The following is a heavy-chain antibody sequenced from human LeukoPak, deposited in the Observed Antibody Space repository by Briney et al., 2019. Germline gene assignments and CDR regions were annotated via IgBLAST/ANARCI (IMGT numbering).Heavy chain of an antibody. D-gene: IGHD3-3*01. V-gene: IGHV3-66*02. CDR2: IYSGGST. CDR3: ARGGSGGTIFGVVTLSYFDY. Sequence: PGGSLRLSCAASGFTVSSNYMSWVRQAPGKGLEWVSVIYSGGSTYYADSVKGRFTISRDNSKNTLYLQMNSLRAEDTAVYYCARGGSGGTIFGVVTLSYFDYWGQGTLVTVSS. CDR1: GFTVSSNY. J-gene: IGHJ4*02.